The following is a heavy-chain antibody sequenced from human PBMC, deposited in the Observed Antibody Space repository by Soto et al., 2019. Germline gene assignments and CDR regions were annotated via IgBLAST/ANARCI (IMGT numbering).Heavy chain of an antibody. CDR3: ARVRFGEWGYAMDV. CDR1: GVTFSDCY. V-gene: IGHV3-11*01. CDR2: ISSSGTSI. D-gene: IGHD3-10*01. Sequence: QVQLVESGGGLVQPGGSLRLSCAVSGVTFSDCYMNWIRQAPGKGLEWVSYISSSGTSINYAVAVKGRFTISRDNAKNSLYLQMNSLRAEDTAMYYCARVRFGEWGYAMDVWGQGTTVTVSS. J-gene: IGHJ6*02.